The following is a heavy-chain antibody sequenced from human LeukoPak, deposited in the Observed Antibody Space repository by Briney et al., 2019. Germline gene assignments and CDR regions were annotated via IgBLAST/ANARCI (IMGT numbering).Heavy chain of an antibody. CDR1: GGSISSYY. J-gene: IGHJ4*02. D-gene: IGHD4-17*01. CDR2: IYYSGST. V-gene: IGHV4-59*01. CDR3: ARGSPYGDYRYFDY. Sequence: PSETLSLTCTVSGGSISSYYWSWIRQPPGKGLEWIGYIYYSGSTNYNPSLKSRVTISVDTSKNQLSLKLSSVTAADTAVYYCARGSPYGDYRYFDYWGQGTLVTVSS.